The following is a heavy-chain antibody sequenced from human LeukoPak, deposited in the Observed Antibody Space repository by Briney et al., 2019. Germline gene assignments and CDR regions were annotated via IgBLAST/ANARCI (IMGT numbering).Heavy chain of an antibody. D-gene: IGHD3-10*01. CDR1: GGSISSYY. J-gene: IGHJ6*03. CDR2: IYYSGST. Sequence: SETLSLTCTVSGGSISSYYWSWIRQPPGKGLEWIGYIYYSGSTNYNPSLKSRVTISVDTSKNQFSLKLSSVTAADTAVYYCARGTARNYYGSGSSLYYYYYMDVWGKGTTVTVSS. V-gene: IGHV4-59*01. CDR3: ARGTARNYYGSGSSLYYYYYMDV.